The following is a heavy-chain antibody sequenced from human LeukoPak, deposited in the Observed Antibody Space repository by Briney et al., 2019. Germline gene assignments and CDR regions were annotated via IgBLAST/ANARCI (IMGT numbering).Heavy chain of an antibody. D-gene: IGHD6-13*01. CDR1: GFTFSSFS. CDR2: ISNDAKYI. J-gene: IGHJ1*01. V-gene: IGHV3-21*01. Sequence: GGSLRLSCAASGFTFSSFSMNWVRQAPGKGLEWVSSISNDAKYIYYAESLKGRFTVSRDNAKNSLYLQMNSLAVEDTAVYYCTTPAAGPRAEYSQYWGQGTLVTVSS. CDR3: TTPAAGPRAEYSQY.